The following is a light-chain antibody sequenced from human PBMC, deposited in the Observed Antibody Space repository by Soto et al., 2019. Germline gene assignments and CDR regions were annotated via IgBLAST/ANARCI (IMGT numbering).Light chain of an antibody. Sequence: EIVLTQSPGTLSLSPGERATLSCRASQSISSSYLAWYQQKPGQAPRLLIYAASSRATGIPDRFSGSGSVKDFTLTISRLEPEDFAVYYCQQYGSSSYTFGQGTQLEIK. V-gene: IGKV3-20*01. CDR1: QSISSSY. CDR2: AAS. J-gene: IGKJ2*01. CDR3: QQYGSSSYT.